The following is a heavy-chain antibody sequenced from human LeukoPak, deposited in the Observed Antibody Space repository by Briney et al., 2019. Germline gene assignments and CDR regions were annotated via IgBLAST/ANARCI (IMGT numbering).Heavy chain of an antibody. CDR3: AKDLVSRHYVWGSYRSLGNGIDY. CDR2: ISSSGSTI. CDR1: GFTFSSYE. J-gene: IGHJ4*02. Sequence: PGGSLRLSCAASGFTFSSYEMNWVRQAPGKGLEWVSYISSSGSTIYYADSVKGRFTISRDNSNNTLYLQMNSLRAEDTAVYYCAKDLVSRHYVWGSYRSLGNGIDYWGQGTLVTVSS. V-gene: IGHV3-48*03. D-gene: IGHD3-16*02.